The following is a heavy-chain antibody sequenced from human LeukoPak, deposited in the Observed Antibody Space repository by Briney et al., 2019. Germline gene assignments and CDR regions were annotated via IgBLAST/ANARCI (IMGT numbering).Heavy chain of an antibody. D-gene: IGHD3-9*01. Sequence: SETLSLARTVSGGSISSYYWSWIRQPAGKGLEWIGRIYTSGSTNYNPSLKSRVTMLVDTSKNQFSLKLSSVTAADTAVYYCARARYVNSFYAFDIWGQGTLVTVSS. CDR1: GGSISSYY. J-gene: IGHJ3*02. CDR3: ARARYVNSFYAFDI. V-gene: IGHV4-4*07. CDR2: IYTSGST.